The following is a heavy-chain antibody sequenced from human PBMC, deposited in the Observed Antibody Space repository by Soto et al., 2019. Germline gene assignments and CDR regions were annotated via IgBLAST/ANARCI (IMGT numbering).Heavy chain of an antibody. CDR2: ISGSGDTK. CDR3: AKYCSSDVCFDY. J-gene: IGHJ4*02. Sequence: WGSLRLSCASSGFTFSSCSMNWVRQAPWKWLEWVSFISGSGDTKYYADSVKGRFTISRDNAKNSLYLQMSSLRDEDTAVYYCAKYCSSDVCFDYWGQGTLVTVSS. D-gene: IGHD2-8*01. V-gene: IGHV3-48*02. CDR1: GFTFSSCS.